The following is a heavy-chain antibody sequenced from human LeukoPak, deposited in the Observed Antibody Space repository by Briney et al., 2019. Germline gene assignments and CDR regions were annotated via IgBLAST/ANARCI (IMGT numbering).Heavy chain of an antibody. D-gene: IGHD3-10*01. CDR3: AKDKLVVVRGAVYDH. V-gene: IGHV3-23*01. Sequence: GGSLRLSCAASGFTFSSYAMSWVRQAPGKGLEWVSAISGSGGSTYYADSVKGRFTISRDNSKNTLYLQMNSLRAEDTAVYYCAKDKLVVVRGAVYDHWGQGTLVTVSS. CDR2: ISGSGGST. J-gene: IGHJ5*02. CDR1: GFTFSSYA.